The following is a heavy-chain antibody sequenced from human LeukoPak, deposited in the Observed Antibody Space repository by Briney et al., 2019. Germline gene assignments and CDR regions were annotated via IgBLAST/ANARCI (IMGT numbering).Heavy chain of an antibody. CDR1: GFTFSSYA. Sequence: GGSLRLSCAASGFTFSSYAMHWVRQAPGKGLEWMAVISYDGSNKYYADSVKGRFTISRDNSKNTLYLQMNSLRAEDTAVYYCARGSYDAFDIWGQGTMVTVSS. CDR2: ISYDGSNK. V-gene: IGHV3-30*04. D-gene: IGHD5-18*01. J-gene: IGHJ3*02. CDR3: ARGSYDAFDI.